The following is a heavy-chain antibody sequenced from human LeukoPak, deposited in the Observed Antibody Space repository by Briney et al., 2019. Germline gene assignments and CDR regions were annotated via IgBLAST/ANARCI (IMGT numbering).Heavy chain of an antibody. CDR1: GGTFSSYA. Sequence: ASVKVSCKASGGTFSSYAISWVRQAPGQGLEWMGWISAYNGNTNYAQKFQGRVTMTRNTSITTAYMELSSLTSEDTAVYFCARMNYDDRSGSLNWFDPWGQGTLVTVSS. V-gene: IGHV1-8*02. CDR2: ISAYNGNT. J-gene: IGHJ5*02. CDR3: ARMNYDDRSGSLNWFDP. D-gene: IGHD3-22*01.